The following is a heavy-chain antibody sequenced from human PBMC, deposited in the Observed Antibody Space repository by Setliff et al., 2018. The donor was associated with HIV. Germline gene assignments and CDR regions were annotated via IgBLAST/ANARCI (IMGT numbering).Heavy chain of an antibody. V-gene: IGHV4-34*01. CDR3: ASIRITLGGETLDS. Sequence: SETLSLTCAVYGGSFSDYYWTWIRQPPGKGLDWIGEVNDREGPKYNPSLKSRATISMDSSKRQFSLKMTSVTAADTAVYYCASIRITLGGETLDSWGQGGLVTVSS. D-gene: IGHD3-16*01. CDR1: GGSFSDYY. J-gene: IGHJ1*01. CDR2: VNDREGP.